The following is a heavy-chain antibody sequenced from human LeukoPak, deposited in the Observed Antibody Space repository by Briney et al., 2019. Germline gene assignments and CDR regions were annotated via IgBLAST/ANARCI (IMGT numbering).Heavy chain of an antibody. CDR3: ARENGSGTTIDY. CDR2: IYHSGST. CDR1: AYSISSGYF. D-gene: IGHD3-10*01. V-gene: IGHV4-38-2*02. J-gene: IGHJ4*02. Sequence: KSSETLSLTCAVSAYSISSGYFWGWIRQPPGKGLEWIGSIYHSGSTYYNPSLKSRVTISLDTSKYQFSLKLSSVTAADTAVYYCARENGSGTTIDYWGQGTLVTVSS.